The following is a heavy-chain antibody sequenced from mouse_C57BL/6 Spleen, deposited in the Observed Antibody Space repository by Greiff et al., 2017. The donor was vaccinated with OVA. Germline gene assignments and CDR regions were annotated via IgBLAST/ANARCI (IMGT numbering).Heavy chain of an antibody. D-gene: IGHD1-1*01. CDR1: GYTFTDYY. CDR2: IYPGSGNT. CDR3: ARDNDGSSRDYDY. J-gene: IGHJ2*01. Sequence: QVQLQQSGAELVRPGASVKLSCKASGYTFTDYYINWVKQRPGQGLEWIARIYPGSGNTYYNEKFKGKATLTAEKSSSTAYMQLSSLTSEDSAVYFCARDNDGSSRDYDYRGQGTTLT. V-gene: IGHV1-76*01.